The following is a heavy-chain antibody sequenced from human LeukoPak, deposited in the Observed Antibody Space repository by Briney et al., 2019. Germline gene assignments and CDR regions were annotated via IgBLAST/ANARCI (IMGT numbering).Heavy chain of an antibody. D-gene: IGHD3-10*01. CDR1: GGSISSHY. CDR2: IWTTGST. J-gene: IGHJ6*03. CDR3: ARDRYYGSGSYYPSYYMDV. Sequence: PSETLSLTCTVSGGSISSHYWSWIRHPAGKRLEWLGRIWTTGSTTYNPSYKSRLTMSIDKSKNQFSLKLTSMTAADTAVYYCARDRYYGSGSYYPSYYMDVWGKGTTVTVSS. V-gene: IGHV4-4*07.